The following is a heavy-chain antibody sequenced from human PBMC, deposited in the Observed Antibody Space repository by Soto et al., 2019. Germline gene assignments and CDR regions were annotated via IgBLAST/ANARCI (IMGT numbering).Heavy chain of an antibody. D-gene: IGHD6-19*01. J-gene: IGHJ4*02. Sequence: SGPTLVNPTQTLTLTCTFSGFSLSTSGMCVSWIRQPPGKALEWLALIDWDDDKYYSTSLKTRLTISKDTSKNQVVLTMTNMDPVDTATYYCARLPFSSDCLDTDYWGQRTLVTVSS. CDR2: IDWDDDK. V-gene: IGHV2-70*01. CDR3: ARLPFSSDCLDTDY. CDR1: GFSLSTSGMC.